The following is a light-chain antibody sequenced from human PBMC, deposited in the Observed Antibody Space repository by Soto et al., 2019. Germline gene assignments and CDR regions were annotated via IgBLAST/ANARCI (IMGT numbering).Light chain of an antibody. CDR1: QSVRSSN. J-gene: IGKJ2*01. Sequence: EIVLTQSPDTLSLSPGERATLSCRASQSVRSSNLAWYQQKPGQAPRLLIHGASNRATGIPDRFSGSGSGTDFTLTISRLEPEDFAVYFCQQYGSSPPTFGQGTKVE. CDR2: GAS. V-gene: IGKV3-20*01. CDR3: QQYGSSPPT.